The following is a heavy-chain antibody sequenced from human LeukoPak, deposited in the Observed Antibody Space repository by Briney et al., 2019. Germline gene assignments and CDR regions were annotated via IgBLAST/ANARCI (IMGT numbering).Heavy chain of an antibody. J-gene: IGHJ4*02. CDR2: ISSSSSYI. CDR3: ARDIDSSGWCVGY. V-gene: IGHV3-21*01. CDR1: GFTFSSYS. D-gene: IGHD6-19*01. Sequence: GGSLRLSCAASGFTFSSYSMNWVRQAPGKGLEWASSISSSSSYIYYADSVKGRFTISRDNAKNSLYLQMNSLRAEDTAVCYCARDIDSSGWCVGYWGQGTLVTVSS.